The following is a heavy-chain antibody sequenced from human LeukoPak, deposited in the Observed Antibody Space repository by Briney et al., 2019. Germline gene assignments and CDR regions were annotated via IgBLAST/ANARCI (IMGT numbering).Heavy chain of an antibody. CDR3: ARVNRGDAFDI. D-gene: IGHD3-16*02. CDR2: IWYDGRNK. Sequence: PGGSLRLSCAASGFTFGSYGMRWVRQAPGKGLEWVAVIWYDGRNKFYADSLKGRFTISRDNSKNTLYLQMNSLRAEDTAVYYCARVNRGDAFDIWGQGTLVTVSS. J-gene: IGHJ3*02. V-gene: IGHV3-33*01. CDR1: GFTFGSYG.